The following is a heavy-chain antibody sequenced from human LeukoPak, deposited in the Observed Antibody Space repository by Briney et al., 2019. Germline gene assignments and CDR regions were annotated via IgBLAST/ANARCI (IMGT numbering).Heavy chain of an antibody. Sequence: ASVKVSCKASGYTFTGYYMHWVRQAPGQGPEWMGWINPNSGGTNYAQKFQGRVTMTRDTSISTAYMELSRLRSDDTAVYYCARDDSSGWYFDYWGQGTLVTVSS. D-gene: IGHD6-19*01. J-gene: IGHJ4*02. CDR3: ARDDSSGWYFDY. CDR2: INPNSGGT. V-gene: IGHV1-2*02. CDR1: GYTFTGYY.